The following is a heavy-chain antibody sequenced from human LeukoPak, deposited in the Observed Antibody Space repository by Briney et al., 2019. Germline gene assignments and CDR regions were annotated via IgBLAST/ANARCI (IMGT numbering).Heavy chain of an antibody. CDR1: GFSISNHF. V-gene: IGHV3-74*01. CDR2: IDRDGSDI. Sequence: QPGGSLRLSCAASGFSISNHFMPWVRQVPGKGLVWVARIDRDGSDINYADSVKGRFTISRDNAKNTLYLQMNSLRDEDTAIYYCARHIAAAAFDPWGQGTLVTVSS. J-gene: IGHJ5*02. D-gene: IGHD6-13*01. CDR3: ARHIAAAAFDP.